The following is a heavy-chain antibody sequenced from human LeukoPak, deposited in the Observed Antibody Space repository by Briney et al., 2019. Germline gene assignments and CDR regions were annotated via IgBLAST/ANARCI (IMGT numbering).Heavy chain of an antibody. CDR3: AWLYYYYMEV. Sequence: GGSLRLSCAASGFTFRTTRTTWVRQAPGKGPEYIATINSRGDSINYADSVKGRFTVSRDNSKNLLYLQMNSLRVEDTGVYYCAWLYYYYMEVWGKGTTVT. V-gene: IGHV3-21*01. CDR1: GFTFRTTR. D-gene: IGHD5-12*01. J-gene: IGHJ6*03. CDR2: INSRGDSI.